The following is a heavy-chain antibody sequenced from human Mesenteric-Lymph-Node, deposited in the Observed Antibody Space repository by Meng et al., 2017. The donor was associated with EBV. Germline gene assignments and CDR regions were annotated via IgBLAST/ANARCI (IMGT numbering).Heavy chain of an antibody. CDR1: GGSVNSGSYY. V-gene: IGHV4-61*03. CDR2: IFSSGST. J-gene: IGHJ4*02. D-gene: IGHD3-10*01. Sequence: QGQRQESGPGLVKPSETLSLTFPVSGGSVNSGSYYWSWIRQPPGKGLQWIGYIFSSGSTNYNPSFKSRVTISVDMSKNHFSLRLTSVTPADTAVYYCARGYGSGSYRYFDYWGQGTLVTVSS. CDR3: ARGYGSGSYRYFDY.